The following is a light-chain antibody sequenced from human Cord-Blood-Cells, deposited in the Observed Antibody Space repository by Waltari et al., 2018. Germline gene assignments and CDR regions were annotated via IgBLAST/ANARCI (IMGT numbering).Light chain of an antibody. CDR2: EVS. Sequence: QSALTQPASVSGSPGQSITISCTGTSSDVGGYNYVSWYQQHPGKAPKLMIYEVSNRPAGVSNRFSGSKAGNTASLTFCGLQAEDEAEYYCSSYTSSSTRVFGTGTKVTVL. CDR1: SSDVGGYNY. J-gene: IGLJ1*01. V-gene: IGLV2-14*01. CDR3: SSYTSSSTRV.